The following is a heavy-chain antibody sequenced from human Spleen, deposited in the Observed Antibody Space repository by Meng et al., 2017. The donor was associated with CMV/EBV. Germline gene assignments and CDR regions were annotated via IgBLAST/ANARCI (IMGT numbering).Heavy chain of an antibody. CDR3: AREFGGIEMATNWFDP. V-gene: IGHV1-18*01. CDR2: ISSYNGNT. CDR1: GYTFSSFG. J-gene: IGHJ5*02. Sequence: ASVKVSCKASGYTFSSFGFSWVRQAPGQGPEWMGWISSYNGNTNYAQKFQGRVTLTTDTYTSTAYMELSRLRSDDTAVYYCAREFGGIEMATNWFDPWGQGTLVTVSS. D-gene: IGHD5-24*01.